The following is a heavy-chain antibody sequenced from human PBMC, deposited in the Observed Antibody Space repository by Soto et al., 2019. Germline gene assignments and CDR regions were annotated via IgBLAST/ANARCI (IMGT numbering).Heavy chain of an antibody. CDR1: GGSISGGGYS. J-gene: IGHJ4*02. CDR3: ARAISGYYYAYFDY. V-gene: IGHV4-30-2*01. Sequence: PSETLSLTCAVSGGSISGGGYSWSWIRQPPGKGLEWIGYIYHSGSTYYNPSLKSRVTISVDRSKNQFSLKLSSVTAADTAVYYCARAISGYYYAYFDYWGQGTLVTVSS. CDR2: IYHSGST. D-gene: IGHD3-22*01.